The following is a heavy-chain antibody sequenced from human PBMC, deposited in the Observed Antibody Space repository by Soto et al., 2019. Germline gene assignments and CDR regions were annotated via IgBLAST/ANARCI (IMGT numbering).Heavy chain of an antibody. CDR1: GYTFTGYY. CDR3: ARDRRPRAYTAVAGTSYYYYGMDV. CDR2: INPNSGGT. V-gene: IGHV1-2*04. D-gene: IGHD6-19*01. Sequence: ASVKVSCKASGYTFTGYYMHWVRQAPGQGLEWMGWINPNSGGTNYAQKFQGWVTMTRDTSISTAYMELSRLRSDDTAVYYCARDRRPRAYTAVAGTSYYYYGMDVCGQGTTVTVSS. J-gene: IGHJ6*02.